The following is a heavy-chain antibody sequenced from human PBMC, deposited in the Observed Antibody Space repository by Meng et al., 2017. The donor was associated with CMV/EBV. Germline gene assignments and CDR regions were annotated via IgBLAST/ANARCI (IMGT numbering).Heavy chain of an antibody. D-gene: IGHD2-21*02. V-gene: IGHV1-18*01. CDR1: GYTFSSYG. Sequence: QVQLVQSGAEVKKPGASGNVSCKASGYTFSSYGISWVRQAPGQGLEWMGWISGYNGQTKYAQKFQGRVTMTTDTPTSTAYMELRSLRSDDTAVYYCARAPIFSGGDCSHWGQGTLVTVSS. J-gene: IGHJ4*02. CDR3: ARAPIFSGGDCSH. CDR2: ISGYNGQT.